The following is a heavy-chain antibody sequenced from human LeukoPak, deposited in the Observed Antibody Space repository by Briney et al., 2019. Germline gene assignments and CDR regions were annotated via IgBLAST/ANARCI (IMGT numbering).Heavy chain of an antibody. CDR3: AKAGYSNSWYVDY. CDR1: GFTFSSYG. V-gene: IGHV3-30*18. Sequence: PGRSLRLSCAASGFTFSSYGMHWVRQAPGKGLEWVAVISNDGSNKYYADSVKGRFTISRDNSKNTLYLQMNSLRAEDTAVYYCAKAGYSNSWYVDYWGQGTLVLVSS. CDR2: ISNDGSNK. J-gene: IGHJ4*02. D-gene: IGHD6-13*01.